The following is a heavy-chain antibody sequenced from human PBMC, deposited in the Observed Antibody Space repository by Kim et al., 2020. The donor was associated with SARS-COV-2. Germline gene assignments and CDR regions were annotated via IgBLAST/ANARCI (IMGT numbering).Heavy chain of an antibody. D-gene: IGHD5-12*01. Sequence: SETLSLTCTVSGGSISSYYWSWIRQPPGKGLEWIGYIYYSGSTNYNPSLKSRVTISVDTSKNQFSLKLSSVTAADTAVYYCARDGERATINWYGMDVWGQGTTVTVSS. V-gene: IGHV4-59*13. CDR1: GGSISSYY. CDR2: IYYSGST. CDR3: ARDGERATINWYGMDV. J-gene: IGHJ6*02.